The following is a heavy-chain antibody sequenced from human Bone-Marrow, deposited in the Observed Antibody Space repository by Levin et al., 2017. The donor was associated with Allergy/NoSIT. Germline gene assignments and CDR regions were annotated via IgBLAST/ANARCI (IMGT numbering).Heavy chain of an antibody. Sequence: AASVKVSCKASGDTFTVYYIHWVRQAPGQGLDWMGWINPNGGGTNYAPKFQGRVTMTRDTSINTAYMELSRLSTDDTAVYYCARDGYGDLPGYWGQGSLVTVSS. CDR1: GDTFTVYY. V-gene: IGHV1-2*02. D-gene: IGHD4-17*01. J-gene: IGHJ4*02. CDR2: INPNGGGT. CDR3: ARDGYGDLPGY.